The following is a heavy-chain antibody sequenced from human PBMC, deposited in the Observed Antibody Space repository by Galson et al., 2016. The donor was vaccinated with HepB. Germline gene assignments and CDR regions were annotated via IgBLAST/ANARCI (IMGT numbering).Heavy chain of an antibody. J-gene: IGHJ4*02. V-gene: IGHV3-64*01. CDR2: INGNGDTTT. D-gene: IGHD1-1*01. CDR3: AREDATGTADY. Sequence: SLRLSCAASGFVFSNYVMHWVRQTPGKGLESVAAINGNGDTTTFYASSVKGRFTISRDNSKNTLFLQMGSLRAEDMALYYCAREDATGTADYWGQGTLVTVSS. CDR1: GFVFSNYV.